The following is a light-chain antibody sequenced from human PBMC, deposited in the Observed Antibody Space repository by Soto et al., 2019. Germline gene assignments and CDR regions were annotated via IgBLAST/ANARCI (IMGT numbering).Light chain of an antibody. Sequence: QSVLTQPASLSGAPGQSVTISCTGTSSDVGGYNYVSWYQQRPGKAPKLMIYDVSNRPSGVSNRFSGSKSGNTASLTISGLQAEDEADYYCSSYTSSSTLEVFGTGTKVTVL. CDR3: SSYTSSSTLEV. J-gene: IGLJ1*01. CDR1: SSDVGGYNY. CDR2: DVS. V-gene: IGLV2-14*01.